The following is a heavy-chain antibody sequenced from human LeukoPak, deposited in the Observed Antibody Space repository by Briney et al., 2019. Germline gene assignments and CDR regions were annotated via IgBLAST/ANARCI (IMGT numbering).Heavy chain of an antibody. CDR2: IYYSGST. Sequence: SSETLSLTCTVSGGSVSSGSYYWSWIRQPPGKGLEWIGYIYYSGSTNYNPSLKSRVTISVDTSKNQFSLKLSSVTAADTAVYYCARGYCSGGSCYSGQYWLDPWGQGTLVTVSS. CDR1: GGSVSSGSYY. CDR3: ARGYCSGGSCYSGQYWLDP. D-gene: IGHD2-15*01. V-gene: IGHV4-61*01. J-gene: IGHJ5*02.